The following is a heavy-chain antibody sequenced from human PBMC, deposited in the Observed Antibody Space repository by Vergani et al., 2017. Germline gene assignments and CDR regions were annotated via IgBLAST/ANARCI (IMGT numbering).Heavy chain of an antibody. J-gene: IGHJ4*02. Sequence: VQVVQSGAEVKKSGASVKVSCNTSGYTFSNYYMHWVRPAPGQGLAWMGIINPSGGHTNYAPKFQGRVTMTRDTSTSTVYMELSSLSSEDTAIYYCARGDYGILTGYRYWGQGTLVTVSA. CDR1: GYTFSNYY. D-gene: IGHD3-9*01. V-gene: IGHV1-46*03. CDR3: ARGDYGILTGYRY. CDR2: INPSGGHT.